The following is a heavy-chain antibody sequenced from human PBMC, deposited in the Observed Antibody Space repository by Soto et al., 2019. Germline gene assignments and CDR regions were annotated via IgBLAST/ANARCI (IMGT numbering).Heavy chain of an antibody. V-gene: IGHV4-30-4*01. CDR2: IYYSGST. Sequence: SETLSLTCTVSGDSIRSGNHYWSWIRQPPGKGLEWIGYIYYSGSTYYSPSLKSRVTISVDTSKNQFSLKLNSVTAADTALYYCAKTGPYCGGDCSRYFYGMDVWGQGTTVTVSS. CDR3: AKTGPYCGGDCSRYFYGMDV. D-gene: IGHD2-21*02. J-gene: IGHJ6*02. CDR1: GDSIRSGNHY.